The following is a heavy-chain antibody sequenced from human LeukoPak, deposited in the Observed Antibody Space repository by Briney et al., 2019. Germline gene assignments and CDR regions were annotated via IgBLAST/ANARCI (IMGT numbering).Heavy chain of an antibody. J-gene: IGHJ6*02. D-gene: IGHD5-12*01. CDR3: VRDLVATIDHYYYGMDV. CDR1: AGFVSSGSYY. Sequence: SQTLSLTCIVSAGFVSSGSYYWSWLRQPPWNGLEWIGYIYNSVRTNYNPSLKSRVTISVDTSKNQLSLKLSSVTAADTAVYFCVRDLVATIDHYYYGMDVWGQGTTVTVSS. CDR2: IYNSVRT. V-gene: IGHV4-61*01.